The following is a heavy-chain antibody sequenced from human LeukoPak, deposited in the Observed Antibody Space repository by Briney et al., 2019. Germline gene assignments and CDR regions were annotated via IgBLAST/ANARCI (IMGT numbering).Heavy chain of an antibody. D-gene: IGHD3-22*01. Sequence: SETLSLTCTVSGYSISSGYYWGWIRQPPGKGLEWIGSIYHSGSTYYNPSLKSRVTISVDTSKNQFSLKLSSVTAADTAVYYCARANLPGYYYDSSGYSAGVLDYWGQGTLVTVSS. J-gene: IGHJ4*02. CDR3: ARANLPGYYYDSSGYSAGVLDY. CDR1: GYSISSGYY. CDR2: IYHSGST. V-gene: IGHV4-38-2*02.